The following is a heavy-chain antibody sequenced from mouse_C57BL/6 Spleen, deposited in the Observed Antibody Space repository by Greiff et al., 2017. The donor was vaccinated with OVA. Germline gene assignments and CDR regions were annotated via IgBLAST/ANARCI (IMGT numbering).Heavy chain of an antibody. J-gene: IGHJ2*01. CDR3: ARKLGRGPYFDY. Sequence: QVQLQQPGAELVKPGASVKMSCKASGYTFTSYWITWVKQRPGQGLEWIGDIYPGSGSTNYNEKFKSKATLTVDTSSSTAYMQLSSLTSEDSAVYDCARKLGRGPYFDYWGQGTTLTVSS. CDR2: IYPGSGST. CDR1: GYTFTSYW. D-gene: IGHD4-1*01. V-gene: IGHV1-55*01.